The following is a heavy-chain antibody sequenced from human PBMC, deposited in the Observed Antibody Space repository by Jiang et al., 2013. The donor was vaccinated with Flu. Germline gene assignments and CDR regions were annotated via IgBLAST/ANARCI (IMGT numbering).Heavy chain of an antibody. V-gene: IGHV3-23*01. CDR1: GFIFSKFA. D-gene: IGHD3-3*01. CDR2: ISGSGRST. J-gene: IGHJ4*02. Sequence: LESGEAWYSLGVLRLSCVGSGFIFSKFAMSWVHQTPGKGLEWVSTISGSGRSTYYADSVKGRFTISRDNSKSTLSLQMNSLRADDTAVYYCAKRKPSTTVFESSFEYWGQGTLVTVSS. CDR3: AKRKPSTTVFESSFEY.